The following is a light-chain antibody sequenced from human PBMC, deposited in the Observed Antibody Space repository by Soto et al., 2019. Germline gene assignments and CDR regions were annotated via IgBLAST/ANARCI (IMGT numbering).Light chain of an antibody. Sequence: EIVMTQSPATLSVSPGERATLSCSASQSVNSNYLAWYQQKPGQAPRLLIYGISKRATDIPDRFSGSGPGTEFTLTISSLQPEDFATYYCQQHGQWPITFGQGTRLEI. CDR3: QQHGQWPIT. CDR1: QSVNSN. V-gene: IGKV3D-15*01. CDR2: GIS. J-gene: IGKJ5*01.